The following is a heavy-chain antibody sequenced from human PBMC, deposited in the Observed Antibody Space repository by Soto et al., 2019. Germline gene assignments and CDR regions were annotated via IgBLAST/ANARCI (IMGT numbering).Heavy chain of an antibody. J-gene: IGHJ6*03. V-gene: IGHV3-21*01. CDR1: GFTFSSYS. CDR3: ARDDGYGDYHYYYYMDV. CDR2: ISSSSSYI. D-gene: IGHD4-17*01. Sequence: GGSLRLSCAASGFTFSSYSMNWVRQAPGKGLEWVSSISSSSSYIYYADSVKGRFTISRDNAKNSLYLQMNSLRAEDTAVYYCARDDGYGDYHYYYYMDVWGKGTTVTVSS.